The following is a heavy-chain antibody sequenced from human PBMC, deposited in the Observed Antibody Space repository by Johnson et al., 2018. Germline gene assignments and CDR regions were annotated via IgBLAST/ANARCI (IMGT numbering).Heavy chain of an antibody. CDR2: VSHDGSTR. Sequence: QVQLQQSGGGVVQPGRSLRLSCAAPELSFNNSGMHWVRQGPGKGLEWVAVVSHDGSTRWYADSVQGRFIISRDNSKNMLYPQMNSLRPEDTATYYCTKDRLSGSNGRYYYGMDVWGQGTTVTVSS. CDR1: ELSFNNSG. CDR3: TKDRLSGSNGRYYYGMDV. J-gene: IGHJ6*02. V-gene: IGHV3-30*18. D-gene: IGHD6-19*01.